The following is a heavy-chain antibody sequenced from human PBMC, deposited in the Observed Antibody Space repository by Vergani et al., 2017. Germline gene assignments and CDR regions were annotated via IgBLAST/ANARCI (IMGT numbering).Heavy chain of an antibody. CDR2: ISGSGGST. CDR3: AKELCPGGGCCYVGVFDY. Sequence: EVQLLESGGGLVQPGGSLRLSCAASGFTFSSYAMSWVRQAPGKGLEWVSAISGSGGSTYYADSVKGRVTIARDNSKNTQYLQMNSLRAEDTAVYYGAKELCPGGGCCYVGVFDYWGQGALVTVSS. D-gene: IGHD2-15*01. V-gene: IGHV3-23*01. J-gene: IGHJ4*02. CDR1: GFTFSSYA.